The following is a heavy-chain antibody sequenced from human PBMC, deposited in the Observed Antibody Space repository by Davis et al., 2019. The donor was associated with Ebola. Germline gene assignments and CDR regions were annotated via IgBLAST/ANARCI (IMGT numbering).Heavy chain of an antibody. CDR2: INAGNGNT. CDR3: ARDPGGIVGAGFDY. J-gene: IGHJ4*02. V-gene: IGHV1-3*01. D-gene: IGHD1-26*01. CDR1: GYTFTSYG. Sequence: ASVKVSCKASGYTFTSYGISWVRQAPGQRLEWMGWINAGNGNTKYSQKFQGRVTITRDTSASTAYMELSSLRSEDTAVYYCARDPGGIVGAGFDYWGQGTLVTVSS.